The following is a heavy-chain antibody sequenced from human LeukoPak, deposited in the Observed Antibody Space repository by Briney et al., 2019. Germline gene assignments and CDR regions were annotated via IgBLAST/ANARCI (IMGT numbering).Heavy chain of an antibody. CDR1: GGTFSSYA. D-gene: IGHD2-2*01. J-gene: IGHJ5*02. V-gene: IGHV1-69*04. CDR2: IIPILGIA. CDR3: ARDGCSSTSCYGRDNWFDP. Sequence: GASVKFSCKASGGTFSSYAISWVRQAPGQGLEWMGRIIPILGIANYAQKFQGRVTITADKSTSTAYMELSSLRSEDTAVYYCARDGCSSTSCYGRDNWFDPWGQGTLVTVSS.